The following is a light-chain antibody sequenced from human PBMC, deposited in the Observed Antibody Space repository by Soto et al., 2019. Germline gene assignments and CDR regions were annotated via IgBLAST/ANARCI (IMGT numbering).Light chain of an antibody. CDR2: AAS. CDR1: QSITNY. Sequence: DIQMTQSPSSLSASVGDRVTITCRASQSITNYLNWYQQEPGKAPKFLIYAASSLQSGVPSRFSGSGSGTDFTLTISSLQPEDFATYYCQQSYSTPRTFGQGTKVDMK. J-gene: IGKJ1*01. CDR3: QQSYSTPRT. V-gene: IGKV1-39*01.